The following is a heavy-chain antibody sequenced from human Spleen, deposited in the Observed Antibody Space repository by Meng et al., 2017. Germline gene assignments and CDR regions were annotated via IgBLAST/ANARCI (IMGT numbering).Heavy chain of an antibody. V-gene: IGHV4-39*07. D-gene: IGHD2-15*01. CDR3: ARGPPRGDCSGGSCYPTLMDV. CDR2: INHSGST. CDR1: GGSISSSSYY. J-gene: IGHJ6*02. Sequence: GSLRLSCTVSGGSISSSSYYWGWIRQPPGKGLEWIGEINHSGSTNYNPSLKSRVTISVDTSKNQFSLKLSSVTAADTAVFYCARGPPRGDCSGGSCYPTLMDVWGQGTTVTVSS.